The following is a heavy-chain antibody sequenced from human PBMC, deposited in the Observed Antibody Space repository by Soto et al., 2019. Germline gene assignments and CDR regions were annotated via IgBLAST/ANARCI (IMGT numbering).Heavy chain of an antibody. CDR2: IIPMFPTP. CDR3: ARDKDRQQLGGNYYYGIDV. J-gene: IGHJ6*02. Sequence: QGQLVQSGAEVKKPGSSVTVSCKASGGTFGTSAISWVRQAPGQGLEWMGGIIPMFPTPDYAQKFQGRVTITADESTSTAYMELTSLRSEDTAVYYCARDKDRQQLGGNYYYGIDVWGQGNTVTVPS. D-gene: IGHD3-3*02. V-gene: IGHV1-69*12. CDR1: GGTFGTSA.